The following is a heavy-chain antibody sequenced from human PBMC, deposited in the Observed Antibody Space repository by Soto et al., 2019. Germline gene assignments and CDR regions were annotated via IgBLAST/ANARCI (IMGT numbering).Heavy chain of an antibody. CDR1: GGSISSYY. V-gene: IGHV4-59*08. Sequence: SETLSLTCTVSGGSISSYYWSWIRQPPGKGLEWIGYIYYSGSTNYNPSLKSRVTISVDTSKTQFSLKLSSVTAADTAVYYCARRAAAGRGGWFDPWGQGTLVTVSS. D-gene: IGHD6-13*01. J-gene: IGHJ5*02. CDR2: IYYSGST. CDR3: ARRAAAGRGGWFDP.